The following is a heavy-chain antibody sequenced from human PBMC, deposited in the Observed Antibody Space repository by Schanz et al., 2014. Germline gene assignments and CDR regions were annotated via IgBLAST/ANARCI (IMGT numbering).Heavy chain of an antibody. J-gene: IGHJ3*01. CDR1: GFTFDPYA. Sequence: QVQLVESGGGVVQPGGSLRLSCAASGFTFDPYAMHWLRQSPGKGLEWVAVLSSDESRKFYADSEKGRFTISRDNSKNILTMQMSSLRAEDTALYYCTKGLLPVRALADVFDVWGQGTMVTVSP. CDR2: LSSDESRK. CDR3: TKGLLPVRALADVFDV. D-gene: IGHD2-21*01. V-gene: IGHV3-30-3*01.